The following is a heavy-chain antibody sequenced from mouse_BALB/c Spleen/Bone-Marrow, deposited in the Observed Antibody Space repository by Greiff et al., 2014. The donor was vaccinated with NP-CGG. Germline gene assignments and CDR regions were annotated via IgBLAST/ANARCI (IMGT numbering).Heavy chain of an antibody. CDR3: ARGDYGNWNYAMDY. J-gene: IGHJ4*01. Sequence: QVQLKDSGPELVRPGVSVKTSCKGSGYTFTDYAMHWVKQSHAKSLEWIGVISTYSGNTNYNQKFKGKATMTVDKSSSTAYMELARLTSEDSAIYYCARGDYGNWNYAMDYWGQGTSVTVSS. CDR1: GYTFTDYA. CDR2: ISTYSGNT. V-gene: IGHV1-67*01. D-gene: IGHD2-1*01.